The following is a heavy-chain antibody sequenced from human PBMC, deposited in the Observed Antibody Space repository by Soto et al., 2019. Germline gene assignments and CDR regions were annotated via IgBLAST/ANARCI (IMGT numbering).Heavy chain of an antibody. Sequence: SETLSLTCTVSGGSISSYYWSWIRQPPGKGLEWIGYIYHSGSTYYNPSLKSRVTISVDTSKNQFSLKLSSVTAADTAVYYCARRGGVATNAFDIWGQGTMVTVSS. J-gene: IGHJ3*02. V-gene: IGHV4-59*08. CDR1: GGSISSYY. CDR2: IYHSGST. D-gene: IGHD5-12*01. CDR3: ARRGGVATNAFDI.